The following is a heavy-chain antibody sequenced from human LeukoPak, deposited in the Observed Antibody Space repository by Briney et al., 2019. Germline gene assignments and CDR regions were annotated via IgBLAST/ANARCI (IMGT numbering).Heavy chain of an antibody. D-gene: IGHD3-22*01. J-gene: IGHJ4*02. V-gene: IGHV3-30-3*01. CDR2: ISYDGGNK. CDR1: GFTFSSYA. CDR3: ARGGYYYDSSAPGY. Sequence: GGSLRLSCAASGFTFSSYAMHWVRQAPGKGLEWVAVISYDGGNKYYADSVKGRFTISRDNSKNTLYLQMNSLRAEGTAVYYCARGGYYYDSSAPGYWGQGTLVTVSS.